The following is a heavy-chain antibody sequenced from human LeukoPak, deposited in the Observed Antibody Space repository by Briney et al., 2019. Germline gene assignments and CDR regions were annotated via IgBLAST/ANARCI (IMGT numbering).Heavy chain of an antibody. V-gene: IGHV1-24*01. Sequence: ASVKVSCKVSGYTLTELSMHWVRQAPGKGLEWMGGFDPEDGETIYAQKFQGRVTMTEDTSTDTAYMELSSLRSEDTAVYYCARDLADYYDSSGYPRSAFDIWGQGTMVTVSS. CDR1: GYTLTELS. CDR2: FDPEDGET. D-gene: IGHD3-22*01. CDR3: ARDLADYYDSSGYPRSAFDI. J-gene: IGHJ3*02.